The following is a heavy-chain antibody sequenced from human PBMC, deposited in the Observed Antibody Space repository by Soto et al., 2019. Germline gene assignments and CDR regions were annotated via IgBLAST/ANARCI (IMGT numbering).Heavy chain of an antibody. CDR3: ARQGPNDYGNFDY. Sequence: PSETLSLTCAVSGASISRYYWSWIRQPPGKALEWIAYIYYSGTTNYNPSLKSRVTISVDTSKNQLSLKLRSVTAADTAVYYCARQGPNDYGNFDYWGQGTLVTVSS. V-gene: IGHV4-59*08. CDR2: IYYSGTT. D-gene: IGHD4-17*01. CDR1: GASISRYY. J-gene: IGHJ4*02.